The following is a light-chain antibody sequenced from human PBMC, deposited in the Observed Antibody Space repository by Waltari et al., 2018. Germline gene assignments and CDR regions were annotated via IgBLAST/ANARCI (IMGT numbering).Light chain of an antibody. V-gene: IGLV3-25*03. CDR3: QSADSSGTYRVI. CDR2: KDS. CDR1: ALPKLY. J-gene: IGLJ2*01. Sequence: SYELTQPPSVSVSPGQTARITCSGDALPKLYAYWYQQKAGQAPVRVLDKDSERPSGVPERFSGSRSGTTVTLTIRGGQAEDEADYYCQSADSSGTYRVIFGGGTKLTVL.